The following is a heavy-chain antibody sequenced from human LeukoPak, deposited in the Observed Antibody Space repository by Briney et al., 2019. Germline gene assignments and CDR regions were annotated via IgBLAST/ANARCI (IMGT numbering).Heavy chain of an antibody. D-gene: IGHD1-20*01. V-gene: IGHV1-18*01. CDR3: ARQDEYNLNEVYYFDY. Sequence: ASVKVSFKASGYTFTSYGISRVRQAPGQGLEWMGWISTYNGNTNYAQKLQGRVTMTTDTSTSTAYMELRSLRSDDTAVYYCARQDEYNLNEVYYFDYWGQGILVTVSS. CDR2: ISTYNGNT. J-gene: IGHJ4*02. CDR1: GYTFTSYG.